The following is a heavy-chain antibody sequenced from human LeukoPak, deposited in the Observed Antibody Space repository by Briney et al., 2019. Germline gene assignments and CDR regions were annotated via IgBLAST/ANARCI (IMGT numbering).Heavy chain of an antibody. J-gene: IGHJ5*02. CDR3: ARGIAAAGTWFDP. Sequence: GGSLRLSCAASGFTFSSYSTNWVRQAPGKGLEWVSSISSSSSYIYYADSVKGRFTISRDNAKNSLYLQMNSLRAEDTAVYYCARGIAAAGTWFDPWGQGTLVTVSS. CDR1: GFTFSSYS. CDR2: ISSSSSYI. V-gene: IGHV3-21*01. D-gene: IGHD6-13*01.